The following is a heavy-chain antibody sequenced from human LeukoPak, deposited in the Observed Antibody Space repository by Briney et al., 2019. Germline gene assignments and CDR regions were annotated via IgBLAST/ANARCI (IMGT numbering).Heavy chain of an antibody. CDR3: ARGGTRRPSPYDY. CDR2: IKQDGSEK. CDR1: GFTFSSYW. J-gene: IGHJ4*02. D-gene: IGHD1-14*01. V-gene: IGHV3-7*03. Sequence: GGSLRLSCAASGFTFSSYWMSWVRQAPGKGLEWVANIKQDGSEKYYVDSVKGRFTISRDNTKNSVYLQMNSLRADDTAIYYCARGGTRRPSPYDYWGQGTLVTVSS.